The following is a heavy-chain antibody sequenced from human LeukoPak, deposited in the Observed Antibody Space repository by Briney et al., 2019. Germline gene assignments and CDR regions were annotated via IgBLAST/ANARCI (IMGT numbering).Heavy chain of an antibody. CDR1: GGSIINYY. Sequence: PSETLSLTCSVSGGSIINYYWDWIRQPPGKGLEWIGYIYYSGATNYNPSLKSRVTISVDTSKNQFSLKLSSVTAADTAVYYCARALTTVTTLFDYWGQGTLVTVSS. J-gene: IGHJ4*02. CDR3: ARALTTVTTLFDY. CDR2: IYYSGAT. V-gene: IGHV4-59*12. D-gene: IGHD4-17*01.